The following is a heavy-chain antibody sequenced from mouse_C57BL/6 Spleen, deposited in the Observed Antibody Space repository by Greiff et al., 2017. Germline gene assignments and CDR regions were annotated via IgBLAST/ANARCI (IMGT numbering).Heavy chain of an antibody. CDR1: GYTFTSYG. CDR3: ARRGTTVGYFDY. J-gene: IGHJ2*01. V-gene: IGHV1-81*01. D-gene: IGHD1-1*01. CDR2: IYPRSGNT. Sequence: QVQLQQSGAELARPGASVKLSCKASGYTFTSYGISWVKQRTGQGLEWIGEIYPRSGNTYYNEKFKGKATLTADKSSSTAYMELLSLTSEDSAVYFCARRGTTVGYFDYWGQGTTLTVSS.